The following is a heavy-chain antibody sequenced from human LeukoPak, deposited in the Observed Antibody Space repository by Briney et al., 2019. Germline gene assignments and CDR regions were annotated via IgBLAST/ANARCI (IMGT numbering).Heavy chain of an antibody. J-gene: IGHJ4*02. Sequence: GGSLRLSCAASGFTFSSYAMSWVRQAPGKGLECISGFSGSGGSPYYEDSVKGRFTISRDNAKNSLYLQMNSLRAEDTAVYYCARHVVAVGFDYWGQGTLVTVSS. D-gene: IGHD3-22*01. CDR1: GFTFSSYA. V-gene: IGHV3-23*01. CDR2: FSGSGGSP. CDR3: ARHVVAVGFDY.